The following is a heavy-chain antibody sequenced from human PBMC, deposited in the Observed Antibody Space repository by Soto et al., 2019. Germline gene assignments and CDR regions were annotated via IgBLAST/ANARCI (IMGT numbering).Heavy chain of an antibody. V-gene: IGHV4-61*01. CDR1: GGSVNSGSYC. Sequence: QVQLQESGPGLVKPSETLSLTCTVSGGSVNSGSYCWTWMRQPPGKGLEWIGYLYYNTNTNYNPSLKSRVTISVDTSKNQFSLKLSSVTAADTAVYYCARTYCTTTSCQAHGMDVWGQGTTVTVSS. CDR2: LYYNTNT. J-gene: IGHJ6*02. D-gene: IGHD2-2*01. CDR3: ARTYCTTTSCQAHGMDV.